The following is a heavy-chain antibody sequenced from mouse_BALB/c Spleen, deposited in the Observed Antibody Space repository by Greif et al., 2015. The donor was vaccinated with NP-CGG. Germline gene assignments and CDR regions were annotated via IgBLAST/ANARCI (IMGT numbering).Heavy chain of an antibody. D-gene: IGHD1-1*01. CDR3: ARETTVVADAMDY. J-gene: IGHJ4*01. V-gene: IGHV3-8*02. CDR2: ISYSGST. CDR1: GDSITSGY. Sequence: EVHLVESGPSLVKPSQTLSLTCSVTGDSITSGYWNWIRKFPGNKLEYMGYISYSGSTYYNPSLKSRISITRDTSKNQNYLQLNSVTTEDTATYYCARETTVVADAMDYWGQGTSVTVSS.